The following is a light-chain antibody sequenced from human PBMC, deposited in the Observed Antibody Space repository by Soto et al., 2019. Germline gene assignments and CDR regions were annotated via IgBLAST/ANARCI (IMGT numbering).Light chain of an antibody. J-gene: IGKJ4*01. CDR1: QGLSTN. CDR2: TAF. Sequence: DIQLTQSPSFLSASVGDRVTITCRASQGLSTNAAWYQLKPGKVTNLLIYTAFNLQSGVPSRFSGSGSGPEFTLTISSLQPEDSATYYCQQANGYPLTFGGGTKVEIK. CDR3: QQANGYPLT. V-gene: IGKV1-9*01.